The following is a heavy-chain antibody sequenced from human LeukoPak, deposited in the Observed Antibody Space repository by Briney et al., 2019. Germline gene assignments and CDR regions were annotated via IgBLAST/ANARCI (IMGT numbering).Heavy chain of an antibody. CDR2: IYYSGST. Sequence: SETLSLTCTVSGGSITNYYWTWIRQPPGKGLDWIGYIYYSGSTNYNPSLKSRVTMSVDTSKNQFSLKLSSVTAADTAIYYCARDYAFDIWGQGTMVAVSS. J-gene: IGHJ3*02. V-gene: IGHV4-59*01. CDR3: ARDYAFDI. CDR1: GGSITNYY.